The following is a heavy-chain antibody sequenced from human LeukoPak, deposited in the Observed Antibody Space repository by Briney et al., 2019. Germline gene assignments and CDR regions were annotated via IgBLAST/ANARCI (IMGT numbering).Heavy chain of an antibody. CDR3: AKDLVGATTRSRNDY. D-gene: IGHD1-26*01. CDR1: GFTFSSYW. Sequence: GGSLRLSCAASGFTFSSYWMSWVRQAPGKGLEWVANIKQDGSEKYYVDSVKGRFTISRDNAKNSLYLQMNSLRAEDTAVYYCAKDLVGATTRSRNDYWGQGTLVTVSS. CDR2: IKQDGSEK. J-gene: IGHJ4*02. V-gene: IGHV3-7*01.